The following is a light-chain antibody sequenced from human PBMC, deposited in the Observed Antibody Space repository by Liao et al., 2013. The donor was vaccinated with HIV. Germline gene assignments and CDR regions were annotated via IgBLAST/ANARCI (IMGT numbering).Light chain of an antibody. Sequence: SYELTQPPSVSVSPGQTASITCSGDKLGSKFTYWYQQKPGQSPVLVIYQDTKRPSGIPERFSGFNSGNTATLTLSGTQAMDEADYYCQAWDSSTGVFGSGTKVTVL. CDR3: QAWDSSTGV. CDR2: QDT. CDR1: KLGSKF. V-gene: IGLV3-1*01. J-gene: IGLJ1*01.